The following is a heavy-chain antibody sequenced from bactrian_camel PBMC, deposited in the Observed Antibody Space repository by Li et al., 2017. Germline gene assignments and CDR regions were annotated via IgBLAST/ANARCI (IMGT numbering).Heavy chain of an antibody. CDR1: GITFSRHD. J-gene: IGHJ4*01. CDR2: ITSLPSLFRAA. V-gene: IGHV3S40*01. D-gene: IGHD1*01. CDR3: AAEIYAARYRPCNIQTILGEEYNY. Sequence: DVQLVESGGGLVQPGESLRLSCVASGITFSRHDMSWVRQAPGKEVEWVAGITSLPSLFRAASYADSVKGRFTISRDNAKDTLYLQMNSLKPEDTAVYYCAAEIYAARYRPCNIQTILGEEYNYWGQGTQVTVS.